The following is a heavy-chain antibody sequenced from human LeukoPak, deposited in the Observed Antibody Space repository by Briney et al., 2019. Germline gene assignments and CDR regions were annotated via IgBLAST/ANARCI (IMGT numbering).Heavy chain of an antibody. CDR1: GGSFSGYY. V-gene: IGHV4-34*01. D-gene: IGHD2-2*01. Sequence: SETLSLTCAVYGGSFSGYYWSWIRQPPGKGRKGLGEFNHSGSTNYNPSLKSRVTISVDTSKNQFSLKLSSVTAADTAVYYCARGHVDIVVVPAATNFDYWGQGTLVTVSS. CDR3: ARGHVDIVVVPAATNFDY. J-gene: IGHJ4*02. CDR2: FNHSGST.